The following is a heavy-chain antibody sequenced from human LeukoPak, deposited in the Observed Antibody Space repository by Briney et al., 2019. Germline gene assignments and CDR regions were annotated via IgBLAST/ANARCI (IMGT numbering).Heavy chain of an antibody. CDR2: INPNGGGT. CDR1: GYTFTDYY. J-gene: IGHJ5*02. V-gene: IGHV1-2*02. Sequence: ASVKVSCKASGYTFTDYYMHWVRQAPGQGLEWMGWINPNGGGTSYAQKFQDRVTMTRDTSLSTAYIELSSLKSDDTAVYSCARGSPVGSTTGLHAWGQGTLVTVSS. CDR3: ARGSPVGSTTGLHA. D-gene: IGHD1-26*01.